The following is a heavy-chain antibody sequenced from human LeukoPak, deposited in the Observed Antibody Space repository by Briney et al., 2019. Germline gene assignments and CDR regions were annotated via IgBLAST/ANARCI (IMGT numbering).Heavy chain of an antibody. Sequence: GGSLRLSCAASGFTFSSYSMNWVRQAPGKGLELVSYISSSSSIIYYADSVKGRFTISRDNAKNSLYLQMNSLRDEDTAVYYCAIDRGRGAAAGHFDYWGQGTLVTVSS. CDR3: AIDRGRGAAAGHFDY. J-gene: IGHJ4*02. V-gene: IGHV3-48*02. CDR1: GFTFSSYS. CDR2: ISSSSSII. D-gene: IGHD6-13*01.